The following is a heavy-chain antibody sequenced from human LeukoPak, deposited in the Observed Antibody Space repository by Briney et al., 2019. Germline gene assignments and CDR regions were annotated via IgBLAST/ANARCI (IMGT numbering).Heavy chain of an antibody. CDR2: IYYSGST. CDR1: GGSISSYY. V-gene: IGHV4-59*01. D-gene: IGHD6-19*01. CDR3: ARGGGYSSGWAY. Sequence: SGTLSLTCAVSGGSISSYYWSWIRQPSGKGLEWIGYIYYSGSTNYNPSLKSRVTISVDTSKNQFSLKLSSVTAADTAVYYCARGGGYSSGWAYWGQGTLVTVSS. J-gene: IGHJ4*02.